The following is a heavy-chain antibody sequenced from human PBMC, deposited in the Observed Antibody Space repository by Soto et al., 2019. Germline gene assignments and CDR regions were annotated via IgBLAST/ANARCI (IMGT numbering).Heavy chain of an antibody. CDR2: IYYSGST. V-gene: IGHV4-59*01. D-gene: IGHD4-17*01. CDR3: ARDPYGDYYFDD. CDR1: GGSISSYY. J-gene: IGHJ4*02. Sequence: XETLSLPFTVAGGSISSYYWSWIRQPPGKGLEWIGYIYYSGSTNYKPSLKSRVTISVDTSKNQFSLKLSSVTAADTAVYYCARDPYGDYYFDDWGQGTLVTVSS.